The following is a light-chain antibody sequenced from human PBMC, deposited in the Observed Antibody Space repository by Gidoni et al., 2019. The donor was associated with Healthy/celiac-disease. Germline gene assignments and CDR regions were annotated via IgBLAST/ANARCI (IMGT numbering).Light chain of an antibody. CDR2: AAS. CDR3: QQSYSTPRT. Sequence: DLQMTQSPSSLSASAGDRVTITCRASQSISSYLNWYQQKPGKAPKLLIYAASSLQSGVPSRFSGSGSGTDFTLTISSLQPEDFATYYCQQSYSTPRTFXXXTKVEIK. J-gene: IGKJ1*01. V-gene: IGKV1-39*01. CDR1: QSISSY.